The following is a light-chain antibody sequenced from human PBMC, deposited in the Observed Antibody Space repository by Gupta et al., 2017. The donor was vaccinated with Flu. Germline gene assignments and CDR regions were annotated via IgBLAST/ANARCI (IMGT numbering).Light chain of an antibody. J-gene: IGKJ4*01. CDR3: QHKYYIPLT. V-gene: IGKV1-39*01. CDR2: GAS. Sequence: DIHMTQSPSSLSPSVGDRLTISCRASQNINNNLNWYQQKTGKAPKLVVYGASRVQSGVPSRFSGSGSGTDFTLTISSLQPEDSATYFCQHKYYIPLTFGGGTKVDMK. CDR1: QNINNN.